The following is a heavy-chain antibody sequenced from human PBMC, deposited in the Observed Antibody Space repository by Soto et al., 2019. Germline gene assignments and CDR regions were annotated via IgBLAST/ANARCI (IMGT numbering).Heavy chain of an antibody. J-gene: IGHJ6*03. CDR3: ARGRNPNYDFWSGYYPDYYYYYMDV. D-gene: IGHD3-3*01. CDR2: MNPNSGNT. CDR1: GYTFTSYD. V-gene: IGHV1-8*01. Sequence: GASVKVSCKASGYTFTSYDINWARQATGQGLEWMGWMNPNSGNTGYAQKFQGRVTMTRNTSISTAYMELSSLRSEDTAVYYCARGRNPNYDFWSGYYPDYYYYYMDVWGKGTTVTVSS.